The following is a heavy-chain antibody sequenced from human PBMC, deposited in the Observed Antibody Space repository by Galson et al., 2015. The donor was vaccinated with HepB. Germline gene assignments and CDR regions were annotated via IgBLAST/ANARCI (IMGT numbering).Heavy chain of an antibody. CDR3: ATRGPYIGGWVN. Sequence: SLRLSCAASRFTFSSYAMHWVRQAPGKGLEWVAVISNDGNEEHYGDSVKGRFTISRDNSKNTLYLQMNNLRPEDTAVYYCATRGPYIGGWVNWRQATLVPLSS. V-gene: IGHV3-30*03. J-gene: IGHJ4*02. D-gene: IGHD6-19*01. CDR1: RFTFSSYA. CDR2: ISNDGNEE.